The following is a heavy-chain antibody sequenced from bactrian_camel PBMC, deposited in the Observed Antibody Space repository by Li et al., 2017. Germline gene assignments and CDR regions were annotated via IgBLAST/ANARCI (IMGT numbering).Heavy chain of an antibody. CDR3: AKVGDGGGWTEYKH. CDR1: GYTYSTYC. CDR2: IDSDGST. Sequence: QLVESGGGSVQSGGSLRLSCAASGYTYSTYCMGWFRKVTGKEREGVAVIDSDGSTTYAASVKGRFTISRDNAKNTVYLQLNSLKTEDTAMYYCAKVGDGGGWTEYKHWGQGTQVTVS. D-gene: IGHD6*01. V-gene: IGHV3S9*01. J-gene: IGHJ4*01.